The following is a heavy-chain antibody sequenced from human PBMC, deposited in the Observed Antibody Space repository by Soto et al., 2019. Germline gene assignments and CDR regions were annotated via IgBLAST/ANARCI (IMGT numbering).Heavy chain of an antibody. CDR2: SYYSGST. CDR3: ARDSLWFGEIFYYGMDV. D-gene: IGHD3-10*01. CDR1: GGSISSGGYY. J-gene: IGHJ6*02. Sequence: QVQLQESGPGLVKPSQTLSLTCTVSGGSISSGGYYWSWIRQHPGKGLEWIGYSYYSGSTYYNPALKSRVTISVDTSKNPFSLKLSSVTAADTAVYYCARDSLWFGEIFYYGMDVWGQGTTVTVSS. V-gene: IGHV4-31*03.